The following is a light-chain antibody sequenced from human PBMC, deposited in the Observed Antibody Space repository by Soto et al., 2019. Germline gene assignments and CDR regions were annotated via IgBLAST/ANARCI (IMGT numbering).Light chain of an antibody. CDR1: SSDGGGYNY. CDR3: SSYTSSSTFVV. CDR2: DVS. J-gene: IGLJ2*01. Sequence: QSALTQPASVSGSPGQSITISCTGTSSDGGGYNYVSWYQQHPGKAPKLMIYDVSNRPSGVSNRFSGSKSGNTASRTISGLQAEDEADYYCSSYTSSSTFVVFGGGTKLTVL. V-gene: IGLV2-14*01.